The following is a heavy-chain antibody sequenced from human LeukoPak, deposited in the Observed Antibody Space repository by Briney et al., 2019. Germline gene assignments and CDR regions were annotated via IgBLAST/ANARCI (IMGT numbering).Heavy chain of an antibody. CDR1: GFTFSSYW. Sequence: GGSLRLSCAASGFTFSSYWMSWVRQAPGKGLEWVANIKQDGSEKYYVDSVKGRFTISRDNAKNSLYLQMNSLRAEDTAVYYCARGTDDYVWGIYRLFDYWGQGTLVTVSS. CDR3: ARGTDDYVWGIYRLFDY. D-gene: IGHD3-16*02. V-gene: IGHV3-7*01. J-gene: IGHJ4*02. CDR2: IKQDGSEK.